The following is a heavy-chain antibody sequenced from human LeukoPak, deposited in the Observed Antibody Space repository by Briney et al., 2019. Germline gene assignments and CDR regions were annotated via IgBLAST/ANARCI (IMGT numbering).Heavy chain of an antibody. CDR3: ARRTIAAAGSDFDY. CDR1: GYTFTSYD. J-gene: IGHJ4*02. D-gene: IGHD6-13*01. V-gene: IGHV1-8*01. CDR2: MNPNSGNT. Sequence: GASVTVSCKSSGYTFTSYDINWVRQATGQGLEWMGWMNPNSGNTGYAQKFQGRVTMTRNTSISTAYMELSSLRSEDTAVYYCARRTIAAAGSDFDYWGQGTLVTVSS.